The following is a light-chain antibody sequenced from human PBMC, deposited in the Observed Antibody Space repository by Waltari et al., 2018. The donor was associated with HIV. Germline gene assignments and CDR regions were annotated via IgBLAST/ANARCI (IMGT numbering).Light chain of an antibody. CDR2: DDS. Sequence: SYVLTQPPSVSVAPGQTAQIAWRGNNIGSKSVHWYQQKPGQAPVLVVYDDSDRPSGIPERFSGSNSGNTATLTISRVEAGDEADYYCQVWDSISDHVLFGGGTKLTVL. CDR3: QVWDSISDHVL. J-gene: IGLJ2*01. CDR1: NIGSKS. V-gene: IGLV3-21*02.